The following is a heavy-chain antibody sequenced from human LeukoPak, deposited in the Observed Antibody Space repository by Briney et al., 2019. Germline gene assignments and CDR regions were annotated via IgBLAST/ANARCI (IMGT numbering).Heavy chain of an antibody. V-gene: IGHV4-59*01. CDR2: IYYSGST. J-gene: IGHJ6*02. CDR1: GGSISSYY. Sequence: SETLSPTCTVSGGSISSYYWSWIRQPPGKGLEWIGYIYYSGSTNYNPSLKSRVTISVDTSKNQFSLKLSSVTAADTAVYYCARDPLDGMDVWGQGTTVTVSS. CDR3: ARDPLDGMDV.